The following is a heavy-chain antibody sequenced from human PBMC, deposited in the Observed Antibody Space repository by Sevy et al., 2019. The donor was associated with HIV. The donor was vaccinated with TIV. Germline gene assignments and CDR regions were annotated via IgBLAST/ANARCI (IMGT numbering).Heavy chain of an antibody. CDR1: GFTFSSYA. D-gene: IGHD2-15*01. V-gene: IGHV3-30-3*01. CDR3: ARDRGRRYCSGGSCHNYYYGMDV. Sequence: GGSLRLSCAASGFTFSSYAMHWVRQAPGKGLEWVAVISYDGSNKYYADSVKGPITNSRDNSKNTLYLQMNSLRAEDTAVYYCARDRGRRYCSGGSCHNYYYGMDVWGQGTTVTVSS. CDR2: ISYDGSNK. J-gene: IGHJ6*02.